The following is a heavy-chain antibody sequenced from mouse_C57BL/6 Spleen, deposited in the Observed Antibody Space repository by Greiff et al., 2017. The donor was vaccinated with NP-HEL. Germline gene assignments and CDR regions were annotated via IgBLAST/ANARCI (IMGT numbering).Heavy chain of an antibody. J-gene: IGHJ2*01. CDR2: IYPRSGNT. D-gene: IGHD2-4*01. V-gene: IGHV1-81*01. Sequence: VKLVESGAELARPGASVKLSCKASGYTFTSYGISWVKQRTGQGLEWIGEIYPRSGNTYYNEKFKGKATLTADKSSSTAYMELRSLTSEDSAVYFCARDDYPYYFDYWGQGTTLTVSS. CDR3: ARDDYPYYFDY. CDR1: GYTFTSYG.